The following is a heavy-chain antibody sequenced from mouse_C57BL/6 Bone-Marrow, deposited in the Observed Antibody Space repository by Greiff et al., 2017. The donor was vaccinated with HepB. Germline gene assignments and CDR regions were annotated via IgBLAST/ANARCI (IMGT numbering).Heavy chain of an antibody. CDR1: GFTFSSYA. Sequence: EVKLQESGGGLVKPGGSLKLSCAASGFTFSSYAMSWVRQTPEKRLEWVATISDGGSYTYYPDNVKGRFTISRGNAKNNLYLQMSHLKSEDTAMYYCARGGPTIVTTWYFDVWGTGTTVTVSS. CDR3: ARGGPTIVTTWYFDV. J-gene: IGHJ1*03. V-gene: IGHV5-4*03. CDR2: ISDGGSYT. D-gene: IGHD2-5*01.